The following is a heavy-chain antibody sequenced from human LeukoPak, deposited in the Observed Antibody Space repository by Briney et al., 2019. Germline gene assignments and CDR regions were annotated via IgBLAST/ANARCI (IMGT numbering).Heavy chain of an antibody. CDR3: ARGRYGPRLGN. CDR2: INNSGST. Sequence: SETLSLTCAVYGASLSDSYWSWIRQSPEKGLEWIGEINNSGSTSYNPSLNSRVIMSVDRSKNQFSLRLTSVTAADTAVYYCARGRYGPRLGNWGQGTLVTVSS. V-gene: IGHV4-34*01. D-gene: IGHD3-16*01. J-gene: IGHJ4*02. CDR1: GASLSDSY.